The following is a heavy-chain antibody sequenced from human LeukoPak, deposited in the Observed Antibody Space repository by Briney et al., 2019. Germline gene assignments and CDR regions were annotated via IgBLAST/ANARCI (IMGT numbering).Heavy chain of an antibody. CDR1: GFSFSVYA. J-gene: IGHJ4*02. D-gene: IGHD2-21*02. V-gene: IGHV3-23*01. CDR2: ISGNGADT. CDR3: AKNYCGGDCYSVYGR. Sequence: GGSLRLSCAASGFSFSVYAMNWVRQAPGKGLEWVSGISGNGADTYYADAVKGRFTTSRDNSKNTLYLQMNSLRGEDTAVYYCAKNYCGGDCYSVYGRWGQGTLVTVSS.